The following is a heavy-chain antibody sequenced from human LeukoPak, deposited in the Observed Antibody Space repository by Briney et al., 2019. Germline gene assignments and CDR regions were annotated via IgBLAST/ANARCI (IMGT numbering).Heavy chain of an antibody. CDR2: IIPIFGTA. CDR3: ARGTDYGDPFDY. CDR1: GGTFSSYA. J-gene: IGHJ4*02. V-gene: IGHV1-69*13. Sequence: GASVKVSCKASGGTFSSYAISWVRQAPGQGLEWMGGIIPIFGTANYAQKFQGRVTITADESTSTAYMELSSLRSEDTAVYYCARGTDYGDPFDYWGQGTLVTVPS. D-gene: IGHD4-17*01.